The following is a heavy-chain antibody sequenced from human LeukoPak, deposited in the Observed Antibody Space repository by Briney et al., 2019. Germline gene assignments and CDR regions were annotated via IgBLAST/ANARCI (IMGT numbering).Heavy chain of an antibody. V-gene: IGHV1-69*05. Sequence: SVKVSCKASGYTFTGYYMHWVRQAPGQGLEWMGRIIPIFGTANYAQKFQGRVTITTDESTSTAYMELSSLRSEDTAVYYCARDGIANWGSPTGYDAFDIWGQGTMVTVSS. CDR3: ARDGIANWGSPTGYDAFDI. J-gene: IGHJ3*02. D-gene: IGHD7-27*01. CDR1: GYTFTGYY. CDR2: IIPIFGTA.